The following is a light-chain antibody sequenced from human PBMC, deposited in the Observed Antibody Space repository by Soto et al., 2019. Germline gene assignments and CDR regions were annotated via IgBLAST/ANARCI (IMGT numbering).Light chain of an antibody. CDR1: QGIGVY. Sequence: DIQMTQSPSSLSASLGDRVTITCRSSQGIGVYLAWFQQKPGNVPKLLIYAASTLQSGVPSRFSGSGSGTDFTLTISSLQPEDFATYYCQKYNSAPLTFGGGTKVEIK. V-gene: IGKV1-27*01. CDR2: AAS. CDR3: QKYNSAPLT. J-gene: IGKJ4*01.